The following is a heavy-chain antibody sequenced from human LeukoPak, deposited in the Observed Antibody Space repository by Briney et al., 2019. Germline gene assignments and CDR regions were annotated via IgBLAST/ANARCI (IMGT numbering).Heavy chain of an antibody. J-gene: IGHJ4*02. CDR3: GREGRGTGPCED. Sequence: GGSLRLSCAASGFTFSDYYMTWIRQAAGKGLEWISYISSSGSTIYYADSVKGRFTISRDNAKNSLYLQMNSLRAEDTAVYYCGREGRGTGPCEDWGQGTLVTVSS. CDR2: ISSSGSTI. V-gene: IGHV3-11*01. CDR1: GFTFSDYY. D-gene: IGHD1-7*01.